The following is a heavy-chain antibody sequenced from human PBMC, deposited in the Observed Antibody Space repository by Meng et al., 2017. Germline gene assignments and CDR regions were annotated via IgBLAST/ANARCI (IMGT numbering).Heavy chain of an antibody. CDR1: GFTFSSYA. J-gene: IGHJ4*02. V-gene: IGHV3-23*01. D-gene: IGHD3-22*01. CDR2: ISGSGGST. CDR3: AKDFGGYYYDSSGYPFDY. Sequence: GESLKISCAASGFTFSSYAMSWVRQAPGKGLEWVSAISGSGGSTHYADSVKGRFTISRDNSKNTLYLQMNSLRAEDTAVYYCAKDFGGYYYDSSGYPFDYWGQGTLVTVSS.